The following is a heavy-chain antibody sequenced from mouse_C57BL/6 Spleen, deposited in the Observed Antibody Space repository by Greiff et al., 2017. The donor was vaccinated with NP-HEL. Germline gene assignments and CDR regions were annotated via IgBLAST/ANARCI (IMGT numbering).Heavy chain of an antibody. J-gene: IGHJ1*03. Sequence: EVMLVESGGGLVKPGGSLKLSCAASGFTFSSYAMSWVRQTPEQRLEWVATISDGGSYTYYPDNVKGRFTISRDNAKNNLYLQMRHLKSEDTAMYYCATNSRNDAWSFDVWGTGTTVTVSS. CDR1: GFTFSSYA. V-gene: IGHV5-4*03. D-gene: IGHD2-1*01. CDR2: ISDGGSYT. CDR3: ATNSRNDAWSFDV.